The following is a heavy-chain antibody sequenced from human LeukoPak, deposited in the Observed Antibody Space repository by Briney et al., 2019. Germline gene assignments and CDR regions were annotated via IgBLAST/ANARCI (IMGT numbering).Heavy chain of an antibody. J-gene: IGHJ6*04. CDR3: ARDKGLGSSRWTPIVGPMDV. V-gene: IGHV3-64*01. CDR2: ISSNGGST. CDR1: GFTFSSYA. D-gene: IGHD6-13*01. Sequence: PGGSLRLSCAASGFTFSSYAMHWVRQAPGKGLEYDSAISSNGGSTYYANSVKGRFTISRDNSKNTLYLQMGSLRAEDMAVYYCARDKGLGSSRWTPIVGPMDVWGKGTTVTISS.